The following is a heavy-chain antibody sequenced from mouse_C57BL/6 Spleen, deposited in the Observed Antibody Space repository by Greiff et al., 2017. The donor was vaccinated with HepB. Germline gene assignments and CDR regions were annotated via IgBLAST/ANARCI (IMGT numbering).Heavy chain of an antibody. V-gene: IGHV1-9*01. CDR2: ILPGSGGT. CDR1: GYTFTGYW. D-gene: IGHD1-1*01. CDR3: ATRFYGSLFDY. J-gene: IGHJ2*01. Sequence: QVQLQQSGAELMKPGASVKLSCKATGYTFTGYWIEWVKQRPGHGLEWIGEILPGSGGTNYNEKFKGKATFTADTSSNTAYMQLSSLTTEDSAIYYCATRFYGSLFDYWGQGTTLTVSS.